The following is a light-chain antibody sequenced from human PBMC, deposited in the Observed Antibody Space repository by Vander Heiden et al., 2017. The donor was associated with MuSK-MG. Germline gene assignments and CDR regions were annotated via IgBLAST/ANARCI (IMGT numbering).Light chain of an antibody. CDR3: QVWDSSSDQPWV. CDR1: NIGSKS. V-gene: IGLV3-21*04. CDR2: YDS. Sequence: SYVLTQPPSVSVAPGKTARITCGGKNIGSKSVHGYQQKPGQAPVLVIYYDSDRPSGIPERFSGSNSGNTATLTISRVEAGEEADYYCQVWDSSSDQPWVFGGGTKLTVL. J-gene: IGLJ3*02.